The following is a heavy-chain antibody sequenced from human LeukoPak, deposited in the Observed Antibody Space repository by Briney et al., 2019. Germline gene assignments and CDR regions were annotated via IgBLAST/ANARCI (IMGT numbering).Heavy chain of an antibody. J-gene: IGHJ4*02. V-gene: IGHV4-39*07. D-gene: IGHD5-18*01. Sequence: SETLSLTCTVSGGSISSSSYYWGWIRQPPGKGLEWIGSIYYSGSTYYNPSLKSRVTISVDTSKNQFSLKLSSVTAADTAVYYCARDQGLPQRGDYWGQGTLVTVSS. CDR3: ARDQGLPQRGDY. CDR2: IYYSGST. CDR1: GGSISSSSYY.